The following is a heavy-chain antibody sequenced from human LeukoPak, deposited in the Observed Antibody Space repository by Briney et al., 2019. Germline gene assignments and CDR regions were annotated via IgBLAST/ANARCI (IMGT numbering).Heavy chain of an antibody. D-gene: IGHD1-26*01. CDR1: GYTFTSHY. J-gene: IGHJ3*02. CDR3: AREEHQNDAFDI. V-gene: IGHV1-2*02. Sequence: ASVKVSCKASGYTFTSHYMHWVRQAPGQGLEWMGWINPNSGDTNYAQKFQGRVTMTRDTSISTAYMELSRLRSDDTAVYYCAREEHQNDAFDIWGQGTLVTVSS. CDR2: INPNSGDT.